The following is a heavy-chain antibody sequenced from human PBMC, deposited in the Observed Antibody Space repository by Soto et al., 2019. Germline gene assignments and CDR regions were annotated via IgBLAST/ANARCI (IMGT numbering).Heavy chain of an antibody. CDR2: IIPIFGTA. D-gene: IGHD6-13*01. J-gene: IGHJ4*02. V-gene: IGHV1-69*12. CDR1: GGTFSSYA. Sequence: QVQLVQSGAEVKKPGSSVKVSCKASGGTFSSYAISWVRQAPGQGLEWMGGIIPIFGTANYAQRFQGRVTITADESTSTAYVELSSLRSEDRAVYYCASEGVRDSSTWSFDCWGQGSLVTVSS. CDR3: ASEGVRDSSTWSFDC.